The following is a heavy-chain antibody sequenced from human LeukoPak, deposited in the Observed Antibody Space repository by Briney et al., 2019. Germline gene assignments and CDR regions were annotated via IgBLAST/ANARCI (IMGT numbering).Heavy chain of an antibody. V-gene: IGHV1-69*05. Sequence: GASVTVSCKASGGTFSRYAIRRVRQAPGPALEWIGGILAIFGKANYPQKFQGRVTITTDESTSTAYMELSSLRSEDTAVYYCARAIVVVPAAIPAWGEYYYYYMDVWGKGTTVTVSS. CDR1: GGTFSRYA. D-gene: IGHD2-2*01. CDR2: ILAIFGKA. J-gene: IGHJ6*03. CDR3: ARAIVVVPAAIPAWGEYYYYYMDV.